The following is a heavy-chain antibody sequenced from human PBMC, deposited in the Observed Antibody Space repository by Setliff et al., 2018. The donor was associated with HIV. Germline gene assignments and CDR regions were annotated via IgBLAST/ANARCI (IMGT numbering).Heavy chain of an antibody. J-gene: IGHJ6*03. Sequence: GESLKISCAVSGFIFNGYGMHWVRQAPGKGLEWVAVISYDGINKYYADSVKGRFTISRDNSKNTLYLQMNSLRAEDTAVYYCAKDPEYSSSYYFFYMDVWGKGTTVTVSS. V-gene: IGHV3-30*18. D-gene: IGHD6-6*01. CDR2: ISYDGINK. CDR3: AKDPEYSSSYYFFYMDV. CDR1: GFIFNGYG.